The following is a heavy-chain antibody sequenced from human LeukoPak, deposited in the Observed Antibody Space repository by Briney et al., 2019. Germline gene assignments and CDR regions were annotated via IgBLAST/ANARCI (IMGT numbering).Heavy chain of an antibody. Sequence: LWASVKVSCKASGYTFTSFGISWVRQAPGQGLEWMGWISAYNGNTNYAQKLQGRVTMTTDTSTSTVYMELRSLRSDDTAVYYCARDNTFDDSSGEDAFDIWGQGTMVTVSS. V-gene: IGHV1-18*01. CDR2: ISAYNGNT. J-gene: IGHJ3*02. CDR3: ARDNTFDDSSGEDAFDI. CDR1: GYTFTSFG. D-gene: IGHD3-22*01.